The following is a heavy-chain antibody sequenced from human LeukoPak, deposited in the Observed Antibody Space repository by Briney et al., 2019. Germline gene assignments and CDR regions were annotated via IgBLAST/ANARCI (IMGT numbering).Heavy chain of an antibody. D-gene: IGHD4-17*01. CDR1: GFTFDDYA. CDR2: ISWNSGSI. Sequence: GGSLRLSCAASGFTFDDYAMHWVRQAPGKGLEWVSGISWNSGSIGYADSVKGRFTISRDNAKNSLYLQMNSLRAEDTALYYCAKDRVPSTVTLDWYFDLWGRGTLVTVSS. V-gene: IGHV3-9*01. J-gene: IGHJ2*01. CDR3: AKDRVPSTVTLDWYFDL.